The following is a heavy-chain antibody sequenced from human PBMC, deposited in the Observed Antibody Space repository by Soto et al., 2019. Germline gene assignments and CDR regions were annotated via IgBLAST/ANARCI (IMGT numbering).Heavy chain of an antibody. J-gene: IGHJ4*02. V-gene: IGHV4-4*07. CDR2: IHTTENT. Sequence: LSLTCTVSGGSISSYYWSWLSQPAGKGLEWIGRIHTTENTNYNPSLKSRVTMSVDTSNNQFSLRLSSLTAADTAVYYCARALSSAAGLSFDYWGQGTLVTVSS. CDR1: GGSISSYY. CDR3: ARALSSAAGLSFDY. D-gene: IGHD6-13*01.